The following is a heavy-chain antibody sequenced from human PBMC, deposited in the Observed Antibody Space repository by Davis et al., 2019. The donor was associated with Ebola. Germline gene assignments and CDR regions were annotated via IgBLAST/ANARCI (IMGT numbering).Heavy chain of an antibody. J-gene: IGHJ4*02. CDR1: GLTFSSFW. CDR3: ARGRGVVYY. D-gene: IGHD2-15*01. Sequence: GGSLRLSCAASGLTFSSFWMSWVRQAPGKGLEWVANIKQDGNEKNYVDSVNGRFTISRDNAKILLYLQMDSLRVEDTAVYYCARGRGVVYYWGQGTQVTVSS. CDR2: IKQDGNEK. V-gene: IGHV3-7*01.